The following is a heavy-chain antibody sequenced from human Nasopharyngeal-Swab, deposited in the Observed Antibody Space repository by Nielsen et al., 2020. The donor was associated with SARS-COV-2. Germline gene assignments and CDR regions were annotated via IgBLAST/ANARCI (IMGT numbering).Heavy chain of an antibody. D-gene: IGHD3-10*01. CDR2: IWYDGSNK. V-gene: IGHV3-33*01. Sequence: GGSLRLSCAASGFTFSSYGMHWVRQAPGKGLEWVAVIWYDGSNKYYADSVKGRFTISRDNSKSTLYLQMNSLRAEDTAVYYCARDLSFGEIFDYWGQGTLVTVSS. CDR1: GFTFSSYG. CDR3: ARDLSFGEIFDY. J-gene: IGHJ4*02.